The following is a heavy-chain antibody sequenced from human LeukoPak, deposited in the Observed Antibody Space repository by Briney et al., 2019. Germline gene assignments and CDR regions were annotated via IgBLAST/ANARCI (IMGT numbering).Heavy chain of an antibody. J-gene: IGHJ4*02. CDR3: AKDLRVGATDCYFDY. D-gene: IGHD1-26*01. CDR2: ISGSGDST. V-gene: IGHV3-23*01. CDR1: GFTFSSYA. Sequence: GGSLRLSRAASGFTFSSYAMSWVRQAPGKGLEWVSAISGSGDSTYYGDSVKGRFTISRDNSKNTLYLQMNSLRAEDTAVYYCAKDLRVGATDCYFDYWGQGTLVTVSS.